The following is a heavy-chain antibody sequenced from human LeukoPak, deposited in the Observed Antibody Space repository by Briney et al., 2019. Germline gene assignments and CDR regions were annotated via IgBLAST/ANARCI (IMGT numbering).Heavy chain of an antibody. J-gene: IGHJ4*02. V-gene: IGHV1-18*01. CDR2: ISAYNGNT. CDR3: ARGMYVWGSYRYTARFDY. Sequence: ASVKVSCKASGYTFTSYGISWVRQAPGQGLEWMGWISAYNGNTNYAQKLQGRVTMTTDTSTSTAYMELRSLRSDDTAVYYCARGMYVWGSYRYTARFDYWGQGTLVTVSS. D-gene: IGHD3-16*02. CDR1: GYTFTSYG.